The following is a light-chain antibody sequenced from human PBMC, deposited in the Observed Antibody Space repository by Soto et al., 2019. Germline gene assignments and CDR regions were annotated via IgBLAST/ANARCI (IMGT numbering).Light chain of an antibody. CDR1: QSVSSN. J-gene: IGKJ1*01. CDR3: HQFGYSPRT. V-gene: IGKV3-15*01. CDR2: GAS. Sequence: EIGMTQSPATLSVSPGERSTLSCRASQSVSSNLAWYQQKPGQAPRLLIYGASTRATGIPARFSGSGSGTEFTLTISSLQSEDFAVYYCHQFGYSPRTFGQGTKVE.